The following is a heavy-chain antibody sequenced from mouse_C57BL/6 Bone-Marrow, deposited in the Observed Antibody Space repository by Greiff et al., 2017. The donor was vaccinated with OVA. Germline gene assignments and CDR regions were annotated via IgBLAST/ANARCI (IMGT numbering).Heavy chain of an antibody. D-gene: IGHD1-1*01. V-gene: IGHV5-9*01. Sequence: EVQLVESGGGLVKPGGSLKLSCAASGFTFSSYTMSWVRQTPEKRLEWVATISGGGGNTYYPDSVKGRFTISRDNAKNTLYLQMSSLRSEDTALYYCARPYGSSYDYAMDYWGQGTSVTVSS. CDR3: ARPYGSSYDYAMDY. CDR1: GFTFSSYT. CDR2: ISGGGGNT. J-gene: IGHJ4*01.